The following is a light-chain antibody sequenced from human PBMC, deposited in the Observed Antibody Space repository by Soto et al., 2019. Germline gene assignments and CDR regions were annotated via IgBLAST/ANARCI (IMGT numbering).Light chain of an antibody. CDR2: GAS. V-gene: IGKV3-20*01. J-gene: IGKJ5*01. CDR3: PQYGPSPPLT. CDR1: QTFGGSY. Sequence: IVLTQSPGTLSLSPGERATLSCRASQTFGGSYLAWYQQKPGQAPRLLIYGASNRATGIPDRFSGSWSGSDLTLPISRLEPEDFALYLCPQYGPSPPLTLGQGTRLEIK.